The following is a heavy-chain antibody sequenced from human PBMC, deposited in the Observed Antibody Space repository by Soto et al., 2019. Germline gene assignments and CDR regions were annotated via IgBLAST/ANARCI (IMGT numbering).Heavy chain of an antibody. J-gene: IGHJ4*02. CDR1: GITVTNCF. D-gene: IGHD3-3*01. Sequence: EVQLVESGVGLVQPGGSLRLSCAASGITVTNCFMTWVRQAPGKGLEWVSVISSAGGTYYADSVKGRFTISRDNYRNALYLQMNTLRAEDTAVYYCARDELGGAYDFWHGGQGTLVTVSS. CDR2: ISSAGGT. V-gene: IGHV3-66*01. CDR3: ARDELGGAYDFWH.